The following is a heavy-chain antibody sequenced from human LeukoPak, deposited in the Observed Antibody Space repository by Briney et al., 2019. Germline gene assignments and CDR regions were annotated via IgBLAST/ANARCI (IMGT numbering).Heavy chain of an antibody. J-gene: IGHJ4*02. CDR2: IYPGDSDT. Sequence: RRGESLKISCKGSGYSFNTYWIGWVRPMPGKGLEWMGIIYPGDSDTKYSPSFQGQVTISADKSISTAYLQWSSLKASDTAMYYCARGRRGYDYGDYWGQGTLVTVSS. CDR3: ARGRRGYDYGDY. D-gene: IGHD5-12*01. V-gene: IGHV5-51*01. CDR1: GYSFNTYW.